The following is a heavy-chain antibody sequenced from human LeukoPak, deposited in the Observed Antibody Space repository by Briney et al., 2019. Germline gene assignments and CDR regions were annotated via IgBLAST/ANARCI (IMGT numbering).Heavy chain of an antibody. J-gene: IGHJ3*02. V-gene: IGHV1-8*01. Sequence: ASVKVSCKASGYTFTSYDINWVRQATGQGLEWMGWMNPNSGNTGYAQRFQGRVTMTRNTSISTAYMELSSLRSEDTAVYYCARGLYYYGSGSYAFDIWGQGTMVTVSS. CDR3: ARGLYYYGSGSYAFDI. CDR2: MNPNSGNT. CDR1: GYTFTSYD. D-gene: IGHD3-10*01.